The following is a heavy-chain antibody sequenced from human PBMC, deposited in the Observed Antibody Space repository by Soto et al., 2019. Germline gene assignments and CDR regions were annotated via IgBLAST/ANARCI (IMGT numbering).Heavy chain of an antibody. J-gene: IGHJ4*02. CDR2: IYYSGST. CDR3: ARGNLAVAANFDY. V-gene: IGHV4-59*01. D-gene: IGHD6-19*01. CDR1: GGSISSYY. Sequence: QVQLQESGPGLVKPSETLSLTCTVSGGSISSYYWSWIRQPPGKGLEWIGYIYYSGSTNYNPSLKSRVTISVDPSKNQFSLKLSSVTAADTAVYYCARGNLAVAANFDYWGQGTLVTVSS.